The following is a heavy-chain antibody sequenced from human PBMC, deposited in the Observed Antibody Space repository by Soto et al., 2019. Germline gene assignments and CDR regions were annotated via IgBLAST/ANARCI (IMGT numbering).Heavy chain of an antibody. CDR3: ANLGYSSSWYRSRAGMDV. V-gene: IGHV3-23*01. CDR1: GFTFSSYA. D-gene: IGHD6-13*01. Sequence: GSLRLSCAASGFTFSSYAMSWVRQAPGKGLEWVSAISGSGGSTYYADSVKGRFTISRDNSKNTLYLQMNSLRAEDTAVYYCANLGYSSSWYRSRAGMDVWGQGTTVTVSS. J-gene: IGHJ6*02. CDR2: ISGSGGST.